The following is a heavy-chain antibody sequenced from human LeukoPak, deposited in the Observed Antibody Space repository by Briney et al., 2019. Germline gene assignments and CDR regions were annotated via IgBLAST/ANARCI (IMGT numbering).Heavy chain of an antibody. J-gene: IGHJ4*02. D-gene: IGHD5-12*01. CDR2: ISGCGGST. CDR1: GYTFSRHA. CDR3: AKDGYGGSPRFDY. V-gene: IGHV3-23*01. Sequence: GGPLTLPCAASGYTFSRHAMSWVPQAPGKGLEWVSDISGCGGSTYYADSVKGRFTISRDNSKNTLYLQMNSLRAEDTAVYYCAKDGYGGSPRFDYWGQGTLVTVSS.